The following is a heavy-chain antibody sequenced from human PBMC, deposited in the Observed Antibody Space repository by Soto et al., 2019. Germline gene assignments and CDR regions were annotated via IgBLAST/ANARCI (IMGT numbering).Heavy chain of an antibody. Sequence: QVQLVESGGGVVQPGRSLRLSCAASGFTFSSYGMHWVRQAPGKGLEWVAVISYDGSNKYYADSVKGRFTISRDNSKNTLYLQMNSLRAEDTAVYYCARDLGEQLVGNYYYGMDVWGQGTTVTVSS. V-gene: IGHV3-30*03. CDR3: ARDLGEQLVGNYYYGMDV. CDR1: GFTFSSYG. D-gene: IGHD6-6*01. CDR2: ISYDGSNK. J-gene: IGHJ6*02.